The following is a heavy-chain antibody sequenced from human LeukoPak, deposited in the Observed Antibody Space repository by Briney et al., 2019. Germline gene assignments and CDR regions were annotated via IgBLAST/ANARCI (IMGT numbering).Heavy chain of an antibody. CDR1: GGTFSSYA. D-gene: IGHD3-22*01. CDR3: AKVPHYDSSGYSNWFDP. V-gene: IGHV1-69*05. Sequence: SVKVSCKASGGTFSSYAISWVRQAPGQGLEWMGGIIPIFGTANYAQKLQGRVTMTTDTSTSTAYMELRSLRSDDTAVYYCAKVPHYDSSGYSNWFDPWGQGTLVTVSS. CDR2: IIPIFGTA. J-gene: IGHJ5*02.